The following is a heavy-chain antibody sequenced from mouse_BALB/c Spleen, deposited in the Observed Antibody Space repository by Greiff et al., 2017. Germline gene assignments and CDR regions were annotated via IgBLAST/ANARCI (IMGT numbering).Heavy chain of an antibody. CDR1: GFNIKDSY. D-gene: IGHD2-14*01. J-gene: IGHJ2*01. CDR3: ARGGYYRYDGYYFDY. Sequence: VQLKESGAELVKPGASVKLSCTASGFNIKDSYMHWVKQRPEQGLEWIGRIDPANGNTKYDPKFQGKATITADTSSNTAYLQLSSLTSEDTAVYYCARGGYYRYDGYYFDYWGQGTTRTVSS. CDR2: IDPANGNT. V-gene: IGHV14-3*02.